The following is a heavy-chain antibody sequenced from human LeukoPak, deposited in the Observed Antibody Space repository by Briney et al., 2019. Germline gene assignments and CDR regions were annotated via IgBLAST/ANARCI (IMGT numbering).Heavy chain of an antibody. D-gene: IGHD3-10*01. CDR2: ISTDSIYI. CDR3: ARSVRRLYGSGRSNWFDP. CDR1: GFTFSTYN. J-gene: IGHJ5*02. Sequence: GGSLRLSCAASGFTFSTYNMNWVRQAPGKGLEWVSSISTDSIYIYYADSVQGRFTISRDNAKNSLYLQMNSLRDEDTAVYYCARSVRRLYGSGRSNWFDPWGQGTLVTVSS. V-gene: IGHV3-21*04.